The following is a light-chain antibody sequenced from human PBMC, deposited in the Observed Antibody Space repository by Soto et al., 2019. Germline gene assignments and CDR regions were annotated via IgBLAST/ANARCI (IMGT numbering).Light chain of an antibody. CDR2: KVS. Sequence: DFQMTQSPSTLSASVGDRVTITCRASQSINNWLAWYQRKPGQAPKLLIYKVSSLESGVPSRFSGSGSGTEFPLTIGSLQPDVSATYYLQQYYGPWTFGQGTKVEIK. J-gene: IGKJ1*01. CDR1: QSINNW. V-gene: IGKV1-5*03. CDR3: QQYYGPWT.